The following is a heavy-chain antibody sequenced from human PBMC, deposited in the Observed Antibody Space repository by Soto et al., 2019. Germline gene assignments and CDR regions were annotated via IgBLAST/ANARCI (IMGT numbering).Heavy chain of an antibody. CDR3: AGEAYYDSSGYPNWFDP. CDR1: GGSVSSGRYY. Sequence: SETLSLTCTVSGGSVSSGRYYWSWIRQPPGKGLEWIGYIYYIGSTNYNPSLKSRVTISIDTSKNQFSLKLTSVTAADTAVYYCAGEAYYDSSGYPNWFDPWGQGTLVTVS. V-gene: IGHV4-61*01. J-gene: IGHJ5*02. CDR2: IYYIGST. D-gene: IGHD3-22*01.